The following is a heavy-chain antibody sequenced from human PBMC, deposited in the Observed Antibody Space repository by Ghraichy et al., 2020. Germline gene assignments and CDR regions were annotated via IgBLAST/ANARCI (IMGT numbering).Heavy chain of an antibody. Sequence: GGSLRLSCAASGFTFSSYEMNWVRQAQGKGLEWVSYISSSGSTIYYADSVKGRFTISRDNAKNSLYLQMNSLRAEDTAVYYCARDLGIAAAGKGYWCQGTLVTVSS. V-gene: IGHV3-48*03. CDR1: GFTFSSYE. CDR3: ARDLGIAAAGKGY. J-gene: IGHJ4*02. D-gene: IGHD6-13*01. CDR2: ISSSGSTI.